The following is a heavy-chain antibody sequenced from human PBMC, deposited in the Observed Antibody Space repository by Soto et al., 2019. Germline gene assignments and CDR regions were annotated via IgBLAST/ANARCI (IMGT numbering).Heavy chain of an antibody. CDR3: ARDRGYCSGGSCYANNWFDP. Sequence: SETLSLTCTVSGGSISSYYWSWIRQPAGKGLEWIGRIYTSGSTNYNPSLKSRVTMSVDTSKNQFSLKLSSVTAADTAVYYCARDRGYCSGGSCYANNWFDPWGQGTLVTVSS. CDR1: GGSISSYY. J-gene: IGHJ5*02. CDR2: IYTSGST. V-gene: IGHV4-4*07. D-gene: IGHD2-15*01.